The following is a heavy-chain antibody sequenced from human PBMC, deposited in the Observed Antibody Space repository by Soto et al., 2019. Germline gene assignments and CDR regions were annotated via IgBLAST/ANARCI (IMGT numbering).Heavy chain of an antibody. CDR3: ARDLRYYYGSGSYSALPGSFDY. CDR2: ISSSSSTI. V-gene: IGHV3-48*01. J-gene: IGHJ4*02. D-gene: IGHD3-10*01. Sequence: EVQLVESGGGLVQPGGSLRLSCAASGFTFNSYSMNWVRQAPGKGPEWVSYISSSSSTIYYADSVKGRFTISRDNAQNSLYLQMNSLRAEDTAVYYCARDLRYYYGSGSYSALPGSFDYWGQGILVAVSS. CDR1: GFTFNSYS.